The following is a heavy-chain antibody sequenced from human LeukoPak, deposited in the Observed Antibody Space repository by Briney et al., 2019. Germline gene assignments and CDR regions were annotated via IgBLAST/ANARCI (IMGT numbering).Heavy chain of an antibody. V-gene: IGHV3-7*01. D-gene: IGHD3-22*01. CDR1: GFTFSSYW. CDR2: IKQDGSEK. CDR3: ARIPDYYDSSYAFDI. J-gene: IGHJ3*02. Sequence: PGGSLRLSCAASGFTFSSYWMSWVRQAPGKGLEWVANIKQDGSEKYYVDSVKGRFTISRDNAKNSLYLQMNSLRAEDTAVYYCARIPDYYDSSYAFDIWGQGTMVTVSS.